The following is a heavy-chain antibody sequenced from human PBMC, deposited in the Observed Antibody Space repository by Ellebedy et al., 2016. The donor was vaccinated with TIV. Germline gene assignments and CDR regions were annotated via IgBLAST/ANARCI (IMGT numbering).Heavy chain of an antibody. D-gene: IGHD4-17*01. CDR1: GFTFSSYW. CDR2: INQDGSEK. CDR3: ARDGSYGDYLSPRHAFNM. Sequence: GGSLRLSCTASGFTFSSYWMSWVRQAPGKGLEWVANINQDGSEKYYVDSVKGRFSISRDNAKNSLYLHINSLRAEDTALYFCARDGSYGDYLSPRHAFNMWGQGTMVTVSS. V-gene: IGHV3-7*01. J-gene: IGHJ3*02.